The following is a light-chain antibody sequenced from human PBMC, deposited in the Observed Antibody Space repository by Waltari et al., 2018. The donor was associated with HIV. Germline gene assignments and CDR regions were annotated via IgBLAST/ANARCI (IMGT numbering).Light chain of an antibody. Sequence: QSVLTQPPSVSAAPGQRVTISCSGTSSNIGTNGVSWYQQVPGTAPKLLIYDRNNRFPGMRDRFAGSQSGTSATLGISGLHTGDEADYYCGTWDDKLSAGVFGGGTKLTVL. J-gene: IGLJ2*01. V-gene: IGLV1-51*01. CDR3: GTWDDKLSAGV. CDR2: DRN. CDR1: SSNIGTNG.